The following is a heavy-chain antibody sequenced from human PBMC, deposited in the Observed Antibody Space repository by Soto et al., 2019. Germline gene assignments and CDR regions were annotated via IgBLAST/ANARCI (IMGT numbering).Heavy chain of an antibody. D-gene: IGHD4-17*01. CDR1: GGSISNYY. CDR3: ARGVRSVTYFDF. J-gene: IGHJ4*02. Sequence: PSETLSLTCTVSGGSISNYYWSWIRQPPGKRLEWIGYIYYSGSTNYNPSLRSRVTISVDTSKNQFSLNLSSVTAADTAVYFCARGVRSVTYFDFWGQGILVTVSS. CDR2: IYYSGST. V-gene: IGHV4-59*01.